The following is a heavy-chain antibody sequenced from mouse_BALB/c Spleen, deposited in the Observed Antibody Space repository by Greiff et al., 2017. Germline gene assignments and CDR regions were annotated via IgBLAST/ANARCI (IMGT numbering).Heavy chain of an antibody. Sequence: EVQLVESGGGLVKPGGSLKLSCAASGFTFSDYYMYWVRQTPEKRLEWVATISDGGSYTYYPDSVKGRFTISRDNAKNNLYLQMSSLKSEDTAMYYCARGLPYFDYWGQGTTLTVSS. CDR3: ARGLPYFDY. V-gene: IGHV5-4*02. CDR2: ISDGGSYT. J-gene: IGHJ2*01. CDR1: GFTFSDYY.